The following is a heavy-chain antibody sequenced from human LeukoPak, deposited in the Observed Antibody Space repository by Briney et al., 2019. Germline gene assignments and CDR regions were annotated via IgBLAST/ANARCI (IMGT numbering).Heavy chain of an antibody. Sequence: PGGSLRLSCAASGFTFSSYRMNWVRQAPGKGLEWVSSISSSSSYIYYADSVKGRFTISRDNAKNSLYLQMNSLRAEDTAVYYCARQYYYDSSGYSLDYWGQGTLVTVSS. D-gene: IGHD3-22*01. CDR2: ISSSSSYI. V-gene: IGHV3-21*01. CDR1: GFTFSSYR. J-gene: IGHJ4*02. CDR3: ARQYYYDSSGYSLDY.